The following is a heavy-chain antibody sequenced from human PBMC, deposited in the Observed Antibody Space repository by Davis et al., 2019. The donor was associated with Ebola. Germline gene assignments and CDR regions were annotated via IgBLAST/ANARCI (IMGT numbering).Heavy chain of an antibody. CDR2: ISSSSSTI. CDR1: GFTFSSYS. Sequence: GESLKISCAASGFTFSSYSMNWVRQAPGKGLEWVSYISSSSSTIHYADSVKGRFTVSRDDDKKFLYLQMNNLRDEDTAVYYCARDSGTVFDIVTTNPYFDNWGQGSLVAVSS. J-gene: IGHJ4*02. CDR3: ARDSGTVFDIVTTNPYFDN. V-gene: IGHV3-48*02. D-gene: IGHD3-10*01.